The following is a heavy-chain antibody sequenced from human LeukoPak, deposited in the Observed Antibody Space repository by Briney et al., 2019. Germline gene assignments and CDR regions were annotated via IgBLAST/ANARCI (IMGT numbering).Heavy chain of an antibody. J-gene: IGHJ4*02. CDR2: IRQDGSEK. CDR1: GFTFSNYW. V-gene: IGHV3-7*03. D-gene: IGHD5-12*01. Sequence: GGSLRLSCAASGFTFSNYWMSWVRQAPGKGLEWVANIRQDGSEKYCVDSVKGRFTISRDNAKNSLYLQMNSLRAEDTAVYYCARAVWIWDYWGQGTLVTVSS. CDR3: ARAVWIWDY.